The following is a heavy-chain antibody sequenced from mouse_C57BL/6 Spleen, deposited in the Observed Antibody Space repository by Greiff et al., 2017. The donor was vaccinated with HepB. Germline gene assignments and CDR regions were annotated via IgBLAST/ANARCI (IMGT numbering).Heavy chain of an antibody. D-gene: IGHD2-3*01. CDR3: ARDGGDYDGAWFAY. Sequence: EVQLVESGGGLVKPGGSLKLSCAASGFTFSSYAMSWVRQTPEKRLEWVATISDGGSYTYYPDNVKGRFTISRDNAKNNLYLQMSHLKSEDTAMYYCARDGGDYDGAWFAYWGQGTLVTVSA. CDR1: GFTFSSYA. J-gene: IGHJ3*01. CDR2: ISDGGSYT. V-gene: IGHV5-4*01.